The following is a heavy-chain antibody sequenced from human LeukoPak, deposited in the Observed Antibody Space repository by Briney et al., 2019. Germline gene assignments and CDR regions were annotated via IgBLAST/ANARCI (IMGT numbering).Heavy chain of an antibody. Sequence: ASVKVSCKASGYTFASYGISWVRQAPGQGLEWMGWISGFNGNTNHAQNLQDRVTMTTDTSTSTAYMEWGSLRSDDTAVYFCARVPNQYCTSRCYYTAFDIWGQGTMVTVSS. CDR1: GYTFASYG. CDR2: ISGFNGNT. V-gene: IGHV1-18*01. D-gene: IGHD2/OR15-2a*01. CDR3: ARVPNQYCTSRCYYTAFDI. J-gene: IGHJ3*02.